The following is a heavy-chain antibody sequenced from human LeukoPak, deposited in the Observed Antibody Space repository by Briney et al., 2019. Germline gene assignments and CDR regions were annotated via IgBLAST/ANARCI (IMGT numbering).Heavy chain of an antibody. Sequence: PSETLSLTCAVYGGSFSGYYWSWIRQPPGKGLEWIGEINHSGSTNYDPSLKSRVTISVDTSKNQFSLKLSSVTAADTAVYYCARDRGLRYFDWLLELYGMDVWGQGTTVTVSS. CDR3: ARDRGLRYFDWLLELYGMDV. CDR2: INHSGST. J-gene: IGHJ6*02. D-gene: IGHD3-9*01. V-gene: IGHV4-34*01. CDR1: GGSFSGYY.